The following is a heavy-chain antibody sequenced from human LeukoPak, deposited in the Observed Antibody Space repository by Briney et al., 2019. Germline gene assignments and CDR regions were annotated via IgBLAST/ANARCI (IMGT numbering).Heavy chain of an antibody. J-gene: IGHJ3*02. CDR2: ISGDGSTT. Sequence: PGGSLRLSCAASGFTISGYWMHWVRQAPGKGLVWVSRISGDGSTTAYADSVKGRFTISRDNSKNTLFLQMNSLRAEDTAVYYCARGGTADTYYYAFDIWGQGTMVTVSS. CDR1: GFTISGYW. V-gene: IGHV3-74*01. D-gene: IGHD1-1*01. CDR3: ARGGTADTYYYAFDI.